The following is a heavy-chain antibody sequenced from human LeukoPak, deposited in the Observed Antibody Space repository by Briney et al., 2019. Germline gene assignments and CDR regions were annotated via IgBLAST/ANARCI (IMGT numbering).Heavy chain of an antibody. J-gene: IGHJ4*02. CDR3: AKVAKYYYGSETYYFFEH. CDR2: IKQDGTEK. Sequence: GGSLRLSCTVSGFTVSSNSMSWVRQAPGKGLEWVANIKQDGTEKYYVDSVKGRFTISRDNAKNSLYLQMNSLRVEDTAVYYCAKVAKYYYGSETYYFFEHWGQGTPVTASS. D-gene: IGHD3-10*01. CDR1: GFTVSSNS. V-gene: IGHV3-7*01.